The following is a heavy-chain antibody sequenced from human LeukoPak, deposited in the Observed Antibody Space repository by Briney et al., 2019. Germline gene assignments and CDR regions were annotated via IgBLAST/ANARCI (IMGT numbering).Heavy chain of an antibody. J-gene: IGHJ4*02. V-gene: IGHV4-59*12. CDR2: IYYSGST. CDR3: SREVKNSGVESGSYYHPRTYYFDY. D-gene: IGHD3-10*01. CDR1: GGSISSYY. Sequence: SETLSLTCTVSGGSISSYYWSWIRQPPGKGLEWIGYIYYSGSTNYNPSLKSRVTISVDTSKNQFSLKLSSVTAADTAVYYCSREVKNSGVESGSYYHPRTYYFDYWGQGTLVTVSS.